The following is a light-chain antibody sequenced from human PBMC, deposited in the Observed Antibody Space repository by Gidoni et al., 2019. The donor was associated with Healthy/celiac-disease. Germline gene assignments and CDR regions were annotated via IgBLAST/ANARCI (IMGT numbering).Light chain of an antibody. CDR1: QSISSY. CDR3: QQSYSTPLT. CDR2: AAS. V-gene: IGKV1-39*01. J-gene: IGKJ4*01. Sequence: DIQMTQSPSSLSASVGDRVTITCRASQSISSYLNWYQQKPGKAPKLLIYAASSLQSGVPSRFNGSGSGTDFTLTISSLQPEDFATYYWQQSYSTPLTFGGGTKVEIK.